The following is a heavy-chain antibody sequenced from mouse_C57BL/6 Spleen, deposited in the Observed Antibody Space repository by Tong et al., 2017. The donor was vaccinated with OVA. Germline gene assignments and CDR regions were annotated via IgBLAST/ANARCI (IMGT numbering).Heavy chain of an antibody. Sequence: VQLQESGAELVRPGTSVKVSCKASGYAFTNYLIEWVKQRPGQGLEWIGVINPGSGGTNYNEKFKGKATLTADKSSSTAYMQLSSLTSEDSAVYFCASSPNYYGSSYWYFDVWGTVTTGTVSS. D-gene: IGHD1-1*01. V-gene: IGHV1-54*01. CDR1: GYAFTNYL. CDR3: ASSPNYYGSSYWYFDV. CDR2: INPGSGGT. J-gene: IGHJ1*03.